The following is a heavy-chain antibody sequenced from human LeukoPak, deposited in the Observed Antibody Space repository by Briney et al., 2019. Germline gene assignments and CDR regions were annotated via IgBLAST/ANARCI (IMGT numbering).Heavy chain of an antibody. V-gene: IGHV5-51*01. D-gene: IGHD3-3*01. Sequence: GESLKISCKGSGYSFTSYWISWVRQMPGKGLEWMGIIYPGDSDTRYSPSFQGQVTISADKSISTAYLQWSSLKASDTAMYYCARHRYRKGVSRNYDFWSGYHYWGQGTLVTVSS. CDR1: GYSFTSYW. CDR2: IYPGDSDT. CDR3: ARHRYRKGVSRNYDFWSGYHY. J-gene: IGHJ4*02.